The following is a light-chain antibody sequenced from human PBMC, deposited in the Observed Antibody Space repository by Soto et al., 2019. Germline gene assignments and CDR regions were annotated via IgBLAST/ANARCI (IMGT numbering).Light chain of an antibody. Sequence: DIQMTQSTSTLSASVGDTVTITCRASQSISNWLAWYQQKPGQAPKLLIHKASTLESGVPSRFSGSRSVTAFTLTISSLQPDDFAAFCCQPYDSFPYTLGQGNKLEIK. J-gene: IGKJ2*01. CDR3: QPYDSFPYT. V-gene: IGKV1-5*03. CDR1: QSISNW. CDR2: KAS.